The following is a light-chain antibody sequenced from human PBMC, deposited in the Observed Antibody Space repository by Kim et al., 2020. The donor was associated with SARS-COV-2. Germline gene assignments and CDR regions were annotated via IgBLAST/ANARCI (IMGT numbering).Light chain of an antibody. CDR2: DQN. CDR3: SSRDTSGDLVV. Sequence: ALGKPDRVTCQGESLRKYYATWYQQKPGQAPLLVLYDQNSRPSGIPDRFSGSSSGNTASLTITGAQAEDEADYYCSSRDTSGDLVVFGGGTQLTVL. CDR1: SLRKYY. V-gene: IGLV3-19*01. J-gene: IGLJ2*01.